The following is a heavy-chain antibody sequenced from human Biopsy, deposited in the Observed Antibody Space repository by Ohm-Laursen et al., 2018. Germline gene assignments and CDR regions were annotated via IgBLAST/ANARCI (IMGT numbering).Heavy chain of an antibody. D-gene: IGHD3-10*01. CDR2: ISSSSDNI. Sequence: SLRLSCAASGFTFNTYAMTWVRQAPGKGLEWVSTISSSSDNIYYVDSVKGRFTISRDNAKNSLYLQMNSLRAEDTAVYYCARSRGSSGIATIYYYGMDVWGQGTTVTVSS. J-gene: IGHJ6*02. V-gene: IGHV3-21*01. CDR1: GFTFNTYA. CDR3: ARSRGSSGIATIYYYGMDV.